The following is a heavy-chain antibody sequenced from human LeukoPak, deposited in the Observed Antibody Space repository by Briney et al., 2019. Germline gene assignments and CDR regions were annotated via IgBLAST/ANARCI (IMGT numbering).Heavy chain of an antibody. CDR2: INPNSGGT. CDR3: ARDSVDTAMVLGASPNLYYYYGMDV. Sequence: ASVKVSCKASGYTFTGYYMHWVRQAPGQGLEWMGWINPNSGGTNYAQKFQGRVTMTRDTSISTAYMELRSLRSDDTAVYYCARDSVDTAMVLGASPNLYYYYGMDVWGQGTTVTVSS. J-gene: IGHJ6*02. V-gene: IGHV1-2*02. CDR1: GYTFTGYY. D-gene: IGHD5-18*01.